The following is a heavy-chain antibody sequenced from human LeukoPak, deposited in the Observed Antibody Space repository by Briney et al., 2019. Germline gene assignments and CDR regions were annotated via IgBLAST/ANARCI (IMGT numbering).Heavy chain of an antibody. J-gene: IGHJ4*02. CDR2: SNPNSGGT. Sequence: ASVKVSCKASGYTFTGYYMHWVRQAPGQGLEWMGWSNPNSGGTNYAQKFQGRVTMTRDTSISTVYMELSSLRSEDTAVYYCARDLGYSSSSSGADYWGQGTLVTVSS. D-gene: IGHD6-6*01. CDR3: ARDLGYSSSSSGADY. V-gene: IGHV1-2*02. CDR1: GYTFTGYY.